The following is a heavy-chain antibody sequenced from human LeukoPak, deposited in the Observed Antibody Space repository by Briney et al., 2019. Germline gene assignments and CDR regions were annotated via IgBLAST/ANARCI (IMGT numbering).Heavy chain of an antibody. V-gene: IGHV3-48*01. CDR2: ISGRSSTI. J-gene: IGHJ4*02. CDR3: ARDRIKRASYYFDY. D-gene: IGHD1-26*01. Sequence: PGGSLRLSCAASAFTFSDYSMNWVRQAPGKGLEWVSYISGRSSTIYYADSVKGRFTISRDNAKDSMYLQMNSLRAEDTAVYYCARDRIKRASYYFDYWGQGTLVTVSS. CDR1: AFTFSDYS.